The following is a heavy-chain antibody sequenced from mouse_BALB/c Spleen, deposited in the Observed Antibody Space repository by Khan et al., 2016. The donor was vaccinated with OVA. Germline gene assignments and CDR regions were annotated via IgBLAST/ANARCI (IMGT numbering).Heavy chain of an antibody. CDR3: ARAGGDVLDY. V-gene: IGHV1-77*01. J-gene: IGHJ3*01. CDR1: GYTFTDYV. CDR2: IYPGSGST. D-gene: IGHD3-3*01. Sequence: VELVESGPELVKPGASVKMSCKASGYTFTDYVMNWVKQRNGQGLEWIGQIYPGSGSTYYNEKFKGKATLTAVRSSSTAYMQLSNLTSEDSAVYFGARAGGDVLDYWGQGTLVTVSA.